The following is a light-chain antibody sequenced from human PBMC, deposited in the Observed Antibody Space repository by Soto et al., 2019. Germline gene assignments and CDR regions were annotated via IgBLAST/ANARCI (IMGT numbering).Light chain of an antibody. Sequence: QSALTQPPSASGSPGQSVTISCTGTSSDIGAYNYVSWYQQHPGKAPKLMIHEVSKRPSGVPDRFSGSKSGNTASLTVSGLQAEDEADYYGSSYAGSNDRWVFGGGTKVTVL. CDR2: EVS. V-gene: IGLV2-8*01. J-gene: IGLJ3*02. CDR1: SSDIGAYNY. CDR3: SSYAGSNDRWV.